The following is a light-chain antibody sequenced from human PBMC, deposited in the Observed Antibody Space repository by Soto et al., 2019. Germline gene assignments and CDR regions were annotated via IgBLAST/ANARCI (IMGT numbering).Light chain of an antibody. J-gene: IGLJ2*01. CDR2: DVS. Sequence: QSALTQPASVSGSPGQSITISCTGTSSDVGGYNYVSWYQQHPGKAPKLMIYDVSNRPSGVSNRFSGSKSGNTASLTISGLQAEEVADYYCSSYTSSSTVVFGGGTKHTVL. V-gene: IGLV2-14*01. CDR1: SSDVGGYNY. CDR3: SSYTSSSTVV.